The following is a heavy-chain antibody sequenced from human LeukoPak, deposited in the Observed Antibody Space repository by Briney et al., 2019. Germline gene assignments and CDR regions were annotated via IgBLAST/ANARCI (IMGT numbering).Heavy chain of an antibody. CDR2: ISGSGGST. CDR1: GFTFSSYA. J-gene: IGHJ4*02. D-gene: IGHD3-10*01. V-gene: IGHV3-23*01. CDR3: ARRTLLRGVIIKDDY. Sequence: GGSLRLSCAASGFTFSSYAMSWVRQAPGKGLEWVSAISGSGGSTYYADSVKGRFTISRDNSKNTLYLQMNSLRAEDTAVYYCARRTLLRGVIIKDDYWGQGTLVTVSS.